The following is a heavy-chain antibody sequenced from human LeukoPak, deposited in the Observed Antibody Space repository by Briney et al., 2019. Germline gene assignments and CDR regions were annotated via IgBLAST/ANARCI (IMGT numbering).Heavy chain of an antibody. CDR3: AKLFAWYSSGYFQH. Sequence: GGSLRLSCAASGFTFSSCGMHWVRQAPGKGLEWVAVISYDGSNKYYADSVKGRFTISRDNSKNTLYLQMNSLRAEDTAVYYCAKLFAWYSSGYFQHWGQGTLVTVSS. CDR2: ISYDGSNK. D-gene: IGHD6-19*01. J-gene: IGHJ1*01. CDR1: GFTFSSCG. V-gene: IGHV3-30*18.